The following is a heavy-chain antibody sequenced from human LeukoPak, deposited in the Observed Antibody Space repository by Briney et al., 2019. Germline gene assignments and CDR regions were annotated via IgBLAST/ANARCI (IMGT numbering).Heavy chain of an antibody. V-gene: IGHV3-66*01. D-gene: IGHD3-9*01. CDR3: ARVGYYDILTGYWYYFDY. Sequence: PGGSLRLSCAASGFTVSTNYMSWVRHAPGKGLEWVSVIYSGGSTDYADSVKGRFTISRDNSKNTLYLHMNSLRAEDTAVYYCARVGYYDILTGYWYYFDYWGQGALVTVCS. CDR1: GFTVSTNY. J-gene: IGHJ4*02. CDR2: IYSGGST.